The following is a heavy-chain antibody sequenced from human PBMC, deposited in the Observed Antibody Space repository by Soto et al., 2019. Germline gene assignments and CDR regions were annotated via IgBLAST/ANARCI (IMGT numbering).Heavy chain of an antibody. D-gene: IGHD3-10*01. J-gene: IGHJ4*02. CDR2: IYWVHDK. CDR1: GFSRSTRGVG. V-gene: IGHV2-5*02. Sequence: QITLKESGPTLVKPTQPLTLTCTFSGFSRSTRGVGVGWIPQPPGKALECLARIYWVHDKRYRPSLKSRLTITKDTSKNQVVHTMTNMDPVETATYCCADTPLPGSTTFVDWGQGTLVTVSS. CDR3: ADTPLPGSTTFVD.